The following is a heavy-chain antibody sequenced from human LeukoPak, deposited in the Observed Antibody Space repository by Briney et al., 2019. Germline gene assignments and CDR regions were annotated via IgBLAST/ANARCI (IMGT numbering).Heavy chain of an antibody. V-gene: IGHV1-69*05. Sequence: SVKVSCKASGGTFSSYAISWVRQAPGQGLEWMGGIIPIFGTANYAQKFQGRVTITTDESTSTAYMELSSLRSEDTAVYYCARELVEMAEKEGYFDYWGQGTLVNVSS. D-gene: IGHD5-24*01. J-gene: IGHJ4*02. CDR3: ARELVEMAEKEGYFDY. CDR1: GGTFSSYA. CDR2: IIPIFGTA.